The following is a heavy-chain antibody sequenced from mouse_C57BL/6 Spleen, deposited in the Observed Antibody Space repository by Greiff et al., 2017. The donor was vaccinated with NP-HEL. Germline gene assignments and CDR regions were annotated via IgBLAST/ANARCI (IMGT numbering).Heavy chain of an antibody. Sequence: VMLVESGPELVKPGASVKISCKASGYAFSSSWMNWVKQRPGKGLEWIGRIYPGDGDTNYNGKFKGKATLTADKSSSTAYMQLSSLTSEDSAVYFCARSLYYDYDFHYFDYWGQGTTLTVSS. D-gene: IGHD2-4*01. CDR1: GYAFSSSW. J-gene: IGHJ2*01. CDR3: ARSLYYDYDFHYFDY. CDR2: IYPGDGDT. V-gene: IGHV1-82*01.